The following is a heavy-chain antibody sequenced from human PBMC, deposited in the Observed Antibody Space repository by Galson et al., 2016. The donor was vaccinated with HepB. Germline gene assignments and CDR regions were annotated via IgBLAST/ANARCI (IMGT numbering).Heavy chain of an antibody. V-gene: IGHV3-7*05. CDR1: GFTFSDYW. CDR3: PSAAYHYGSNGYYFAY. J-gene: IGHJ4*02. CDR2: IKQDGSEK. D-gene: IGHD3-22*01. Sequence: SLRLSCAASGFTFSDYWVAWVRQTPGEGLEWVANIKQDGSEKYYVDSVKGRFTISRDNAKNSLYLQMNSLRPEDTAVYYCPSAAYHYGSNGYYFAYWGQGTLVTVSS.